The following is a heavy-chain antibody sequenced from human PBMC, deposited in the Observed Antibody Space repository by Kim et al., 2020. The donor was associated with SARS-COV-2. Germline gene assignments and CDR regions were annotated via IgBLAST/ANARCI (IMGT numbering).Heavy chain of an antibody. D-gene: IGHD1-26*01. CDR1: GGSISGFY. Sequence: SETLSLTCTVSGGSISGFYWSWVRQSPGKGLEWIGYMSHSGSTNFNPSLRSRVTISIDTSKNQFSLTLSSVTAADTALYYCAGGQWELQFRRSFWLDPWGQGTLVTVSS. CDR2: MSHSGST. J-gene: IGHJ5*02. V-gene: IGHV4-59*13. CDR3: AGGQWELQFRRSFWLDP.